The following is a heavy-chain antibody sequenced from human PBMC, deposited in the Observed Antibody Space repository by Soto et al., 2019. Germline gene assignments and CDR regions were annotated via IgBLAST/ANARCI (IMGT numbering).Heavy chain of an antibody. V-gene: IGHV4-39*01. Sequence: PSETLSLTCTVSGGSISSSSYYWGWIRQPPGKGLEWIGSIYYSGSTYYNPSLKSRVTISVDTSKNQFSLKLSSVTAADTAVYYCAKGGSGSYSNAFDICGQGTMVTVSS. CDR1: GGSISSSSYY. D-gene: IGHD3-10*01. J-gene: IGHJ3*02. CDR3: AKGGSGSYSNAFDI. CDR2: IYYSGST.